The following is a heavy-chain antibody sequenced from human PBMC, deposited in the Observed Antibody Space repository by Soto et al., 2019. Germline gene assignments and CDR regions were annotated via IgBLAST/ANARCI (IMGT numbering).Heavy chain of an antibody. CDR1: GGTFNSYA. J-gene: IGHJ4*02. V-gene: IGHV1-69*12. D-gene: IGHD3-22*01. Sequence: QVQLVQSGAEAKKPGSSVKVSCEASGGTFNSYAISWVRQAPGQGLEWMGGIIPIFGTTNYAQKFQGRVTFTAYESTSTAYMELSSLRSEDTAVYYCASSDYDSSGYFGYWGQGTLVTVSS. CDR2: IIPIFGTT. CDR3: ASSDYDSSGYFGY.